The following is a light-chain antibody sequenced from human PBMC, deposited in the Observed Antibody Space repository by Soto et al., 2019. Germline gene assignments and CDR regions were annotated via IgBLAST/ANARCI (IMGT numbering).Light chain of an antibody. CDR3: QQYGSSLT. CDR1: QSVSSSY. J-gene: IGKJ4*01. V-gene: IGKV3-20*01. CDR2: GAS. Sequence: EIVLTQSPRTLSLSPGGRATLSCRASQSVSSSYLAWYQQKPGQAPRLLIYGASSRATGIPDRFSGSGSGTDFTLTISRLEPEDFAVYYCQQYGSSLTVGGGTKVDIK.